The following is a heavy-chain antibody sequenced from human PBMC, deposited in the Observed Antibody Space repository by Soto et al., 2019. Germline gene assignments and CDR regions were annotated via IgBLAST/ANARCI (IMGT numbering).Heavy chain of an antibody. CDR2: INHSGTT. Sequence: SGTLSLTCPVSGGSLSGYQWNWIRQSPGQGLEWIGEINHSGTTKYNPSLESRINLSVDTSKKQFSLKMFSVTAADTAIYYCARGWRFDPWGQGTQVT. V-gene: IGHV4-34*01. D-gene: IGHD1-1*01. CDR3: ARGWRFDP. J-gene: IGHJ5*02. CDR1: GGSLSGYQ.